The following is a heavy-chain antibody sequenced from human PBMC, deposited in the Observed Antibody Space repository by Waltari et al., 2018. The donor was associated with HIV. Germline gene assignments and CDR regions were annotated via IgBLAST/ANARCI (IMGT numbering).Heavy chain of an antibody. CDR2: IFSNDEK. CDR1: GFSLSNARMG. Sequence: QVTLKESGPVLVKPTETLTLTCTVSGFSLSNARMGVSWIRQPPGKALEWLAHIFSNDEKSYSTSLKSRLTISKDTSKSQVVLTMTNMDPVDTATYYCARIVGFSDYDFWSGYYFSYYYYGMDVWGQGTTVTVSS. D-gene: IGHD3-3*01. CDR3: ARIVGFSDYDFWSGYYFSYYYYGMDV. J-gene: IGHJ6*02. V-gene: IGHV2-26*01.